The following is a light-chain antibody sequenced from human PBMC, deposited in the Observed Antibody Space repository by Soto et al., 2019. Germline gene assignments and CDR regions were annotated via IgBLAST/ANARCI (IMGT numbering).Light chain of an antibody. CDR1: QSVSSSY. CDR2: GAS. J-gene: IGKJ4*01. V-gene: IGKV3-20*01. CDR3: QQYGSSPLT. Sequence: EIVLTQSPGTLSLSPGERATLSCRASQSVSSSYLAWYQQKPGQAPRLLIYGASSSATGIPDRFSGSGSGTDFTLTISRLEPEDFAVYYCQQYGSSPLTFGGGTMVEIK.